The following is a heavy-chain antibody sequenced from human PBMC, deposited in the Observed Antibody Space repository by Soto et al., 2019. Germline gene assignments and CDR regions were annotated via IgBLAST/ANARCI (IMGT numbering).Heavy chain of an antibody. Sequence: QVQLQESGPGLVKPSETLSLTCTVSGGSVSSGSYYWSWIRQPPGKGLEWIGYIYYSGSTNYNPSLKSRVTISVDTSKNQFSLKLSSVTAADTAVYYCARAVAAVAGNPPYFAYWGQGTLVTVS. D-gene: IGHD6-19*01. CDR3: ARAVAAVAGNPPYFAY. V-gene: IGHV4-61*01. CDR1: GGSVSSGSYY. CDR2: IYYSGST. J-gene: IGHJ4*02.